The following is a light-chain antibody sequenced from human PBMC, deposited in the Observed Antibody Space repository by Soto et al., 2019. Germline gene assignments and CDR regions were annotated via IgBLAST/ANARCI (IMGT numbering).Light chain of an antibody. CDR1: QGISSY. V-gene: IGKV1-8*01. J-gene: IGKJ4*01. CDR2: AAS. CDR3: QQLNSYPLT. Sequence: AIRMTQSPSSFSASTGDRVTITCRASQGISSYLAWYQQRPGKAPKLLIYAASTLQSGVPSRFSGSGSGTEFTLTISSLQPEDFATYSCQQLNSYPLTFGGGTKVDNK.